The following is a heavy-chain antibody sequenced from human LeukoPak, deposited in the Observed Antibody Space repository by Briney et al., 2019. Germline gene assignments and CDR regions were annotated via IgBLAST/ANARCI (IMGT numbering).Heavy chain of an antibody. Sequence: TTSETLSLTCTVSGGSISSYYWSWIRQPAGKGLEWIGRIYTSGSTNYNPSLKSRVTMSVDTSKNQFSLKLSSVTAADTAVYYCARSVLLWFGELLGFDYWGQGTLVTVSS. CDR2: IYTSGST. V-gene: IGHV4-4*07. D-gene: IGHD3-10*01. J-gene: IGHJ4*02. CDR3: ARSVLLWFGELLGFDY. CDR1: GGSISSYY.